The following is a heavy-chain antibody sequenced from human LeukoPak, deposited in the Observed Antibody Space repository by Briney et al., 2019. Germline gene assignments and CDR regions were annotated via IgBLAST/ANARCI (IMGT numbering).Heavy chain of an antibody. J-gene: IGHJ4*02. CDR3: SSSTYYYGSGSYYFFDY. CDR2: ISAYNGNT. CDR1: GYTFTSYG. Sequence: GASVKVSCKASGYTFTSYGISWVRQAPGQGLEWMGWISAYNGNTNYAQKLQGRVTMTTDTSTSTAYMELRSLRSDDTAVYYCSSSTYYYGSGSYYFFDYWGQGTLVTVSS. V-gene: IGHV1-18*01. D-gene: IGHD3-10*01.